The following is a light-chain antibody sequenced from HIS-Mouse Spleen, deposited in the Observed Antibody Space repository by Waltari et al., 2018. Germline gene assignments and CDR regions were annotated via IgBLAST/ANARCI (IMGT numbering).Light chain of an antibody. CDR2: GAS. V-gene: IGKV3-20*01. J-gene: IGKJ1*01. CDR3: QQYGSSPWT. Sequence: EIVLTQSPGTLSFSPGDRATTSCRASQSVSSSYLAWYQQKPGQAPRLLIYGASSRATGIPDRFSGSGSGTDFTLTISRLEPEDFAVYYCQQYGSSPWTFGQGTKVEIK. CDR1: QSVSSSY.